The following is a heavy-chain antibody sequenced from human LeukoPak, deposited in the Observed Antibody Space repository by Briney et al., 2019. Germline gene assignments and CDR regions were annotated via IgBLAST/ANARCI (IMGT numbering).Heavy chain of an antibody. CDR3: AKVGSRRVLTGYHLDY. V-gene: IGHV3-30-3*01. J-gene: IGHJ4*02. Sequence: PGRSLRLSCAASGFTFGSYAMHWVRQAPGKGLEWVAVISYDGSNKYYADSVKGRFTISRDNSKNTLYLQMNSLRAEDTAVYYCAKVGSRRVLTGYHLDYWGQGTLVTVSS. CDR2: ISYDGSNK. D-gene: IGHD3-9*01. CDR1: GFTFGSYA.